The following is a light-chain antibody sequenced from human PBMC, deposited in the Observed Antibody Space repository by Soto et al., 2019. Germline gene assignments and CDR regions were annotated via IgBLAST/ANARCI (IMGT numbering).Light chain of an antibody. Sequence: QSALPQPASVSGSPGQSIAISCTGTSSDVGGYNFVSWYQQHPGKAPKLMIHEVSNRPSGVSDRFSGSKSGNTASLTISGLQADDEADYYCSSPTSYNTRVFGTGTKLTVL. V-gene: IGLV2-14*01. CDR3: SSPTSYNTRV. CDR2: EVS. CDR1: SSDVGGYNF. J-gene: IGLJ1*01.